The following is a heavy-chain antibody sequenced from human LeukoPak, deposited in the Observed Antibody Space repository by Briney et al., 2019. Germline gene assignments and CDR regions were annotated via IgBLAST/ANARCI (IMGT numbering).Heavy chain of an antibody. D-gene: IGHD2-21*01. J-gene: IGHJ3*02. Sequence: SETLSLTCSVSDGSISSGTYYWGWIRQPPGKGLEWIGRIYTSGSTNYNPSLKSRVTISVDTSKNQFSLKLSSVTAADTAVYYCARDVVVIAYDAFDIWGQGTMVTVSS. CDR2: IYTSGST. CDR1: DGSISSGTYY. CDR3: ARDVVVIAYDAFDI. V-gene: IGHV4-61*02.